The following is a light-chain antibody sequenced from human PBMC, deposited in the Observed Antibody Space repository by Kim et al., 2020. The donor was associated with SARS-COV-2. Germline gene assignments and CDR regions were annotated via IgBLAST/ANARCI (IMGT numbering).Light chain of an antibody. Sequence: SPWERATLSCRTSRSVAYSYLAWYQQKPGQAPRLLVYGASSRATGIPDRFSGSGSGTDFILTISRLEPEDFAVYYCQQYGTSPRYTFGQGTKLEI. V-gene: IGKV3-20*01. CDR1: RSVAYSY. J-gene: IGKJ2*01. CDR2: GAS. CDR3: QQYGTSPRYT.